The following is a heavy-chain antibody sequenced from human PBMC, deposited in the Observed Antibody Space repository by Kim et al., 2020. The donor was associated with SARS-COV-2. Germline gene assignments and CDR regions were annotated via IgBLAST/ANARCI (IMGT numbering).Heavy chain of an antibody. V-gene: IGHV4-31*03. J-gene: IGHJ3*02. Sequence: SETLSLTCTVSGGSISSGGYYWSWIRQHPGKGLEWIGYIYYSGSTYYNPSLKSRVTISVDTSKNQFSLKLSSVTAADTAVYYCAVEGGKLRLSGDAFDIWGQGTMVTVSS. D-gene: IGHD5-12*01. CDR3: AVEGGKLRLSGDAFDI. CDR1: GGSISSGGYY. CDR2: IYYSGST.